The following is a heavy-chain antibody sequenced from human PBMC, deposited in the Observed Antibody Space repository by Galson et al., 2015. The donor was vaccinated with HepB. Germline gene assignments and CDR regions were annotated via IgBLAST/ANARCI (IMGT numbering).Heavy chain of an antibody. Sequence: SLRLSCAASGFTFSSYSMNWVRQAPGKGLEWVSYISSSSSTIYYADSVKGRFTISRDNAKNSLYLQMNSLRDEDTAVYYCARDGVAARRTEAAFDYWGQGTLVTVSS. CDR1: GFTFSSYS. J-gene: IGHJ4*02. CDR3: ARDGVAARRTEAAFDY. D-gene: IGHD6-6*01. V-gene: IGHV3-48*02. CDR2: ISSSSSTI.